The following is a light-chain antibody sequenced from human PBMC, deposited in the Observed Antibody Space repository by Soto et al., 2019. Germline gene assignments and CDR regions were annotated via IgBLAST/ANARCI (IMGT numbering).Light chain of an antibody. Sequence: ETVMTQSPATLSVSPGERCTLACRASQSIRSTLAWYQQKPGQAPRLLMFRTSTRATGFPPRFSGGGSGTDFTLTISRLEPEDFAVYYCQQYGSSPLTFGGGTKVDIK. CDR1: QSIRST. J-gene: IGKJ4*01. CDR2: RTS. CDR3: QQYGSSPLT. V-gene: IGKV3-15*01.